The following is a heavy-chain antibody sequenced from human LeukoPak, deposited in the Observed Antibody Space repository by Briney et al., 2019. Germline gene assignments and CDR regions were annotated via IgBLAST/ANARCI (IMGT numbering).Heavy chain of an antibody. CDR3: ARHRGVKGAPNWFDP. CDR1: GYSFTSYW. CDR2: IYPGDSDT. V-gene: IGHV5-51*01. J-gene: IGHJ5*02. D-gene: IGHD1-26*01. Sequence: GESLKISCKGSGYSFTSYWIGWVRQMPGKGLEWMGIIYPGDSDTRYSPSFQGQVTISADKSISTAYLQWSSLKASDTAMYYCARHRGVKGAPNWFDPWGQGTLVTVSS.